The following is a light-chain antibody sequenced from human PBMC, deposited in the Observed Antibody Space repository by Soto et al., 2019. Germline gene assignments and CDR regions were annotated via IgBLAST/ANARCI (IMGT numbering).Light chain of an antibody. CDR3: QQCNDWPHT. CDR2: GAS. V-gene: IGKV3-15*01. CDR1: QSVSSN. J-gene: IGKJ2*01. Sequence: EIVMTQSPATLSVSPGERATLSCRASQSVSSNLAWYQQKPGQAPRLLIYGASTRATGIPARFSGRGSGTECTLTISRLQSEDCAVDYCQQCNDWPHTLGQGTKLEIK.